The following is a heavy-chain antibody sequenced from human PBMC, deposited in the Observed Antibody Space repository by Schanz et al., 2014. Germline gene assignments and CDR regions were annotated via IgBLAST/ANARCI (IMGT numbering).Heavy chain of an antibody. D-gene: IGHD2-15*01. CDR2: ISHSGGSK. CDR3: AKGMGYCSGGTCYDYYYYGLDV. Sequence: EGQLLESGGGLIQPGGSLRLSCAASGFTFSSYAMNWVRQAPGKGLEWVSSISHSGGSKYYADSVKGRFTISRDNSENTLYLQMNSLSADDTAVFYCAKGMGYCSGGTCYDYYYYGLDVWGQGTTXTVSS. J-gene: IGHJ6*02. V-gene: IGHV3-23*01. CDR1: GFTFSSYA.